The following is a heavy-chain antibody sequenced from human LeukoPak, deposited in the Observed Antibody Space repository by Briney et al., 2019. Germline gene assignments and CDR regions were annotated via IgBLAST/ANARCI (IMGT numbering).Heavy chain of an antibody. CDR2: INSGGTYI. CDR3: AREASSVVVPAANSVDY. Sequence: GGSLRLSCAASGFTFSSYSMNWVRQSPGKGLEWVSAINSGGTYIKYGDSVKGRFTISRDNAKNSLYLQMNSPRAEDTAVYYCAREASSVVVPAANSVDYWGQGTLVTVSS. CDR1: GFTFSSYS. J-gene: IGHJ4*02. D-gene: IGHD2-2*01. V-gene: IGHV3-21*01.